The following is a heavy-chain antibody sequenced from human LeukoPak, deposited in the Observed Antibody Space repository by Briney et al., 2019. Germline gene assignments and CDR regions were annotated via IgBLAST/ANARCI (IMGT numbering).Heavy chain of an antibody. CDR2: ISSAASTV. Sequence: GGSLRLSCAASGFTFSNCEMNWVRQSPGKGLEWLSYISSAASTVSYADSVKGRFTISRDNAKNSLYLQMNSLRAEDTAVYYCARGTTVVSFFDYWGQGTLVTVSS. J-gene: IGHJ4*02. V-gene: IGHV3-48*03. CDR3: ARGTTVVSFFDY. CDR1: GFTFSNCE. D-gene: IGHD4-23*01.